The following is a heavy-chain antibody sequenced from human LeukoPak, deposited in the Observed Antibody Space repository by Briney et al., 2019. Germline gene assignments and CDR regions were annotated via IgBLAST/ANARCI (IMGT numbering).Heavy chain of an antibody. CDR1: GFTFSSYS. V-gene: IGHV3-21*01. Sequence: AGGSLRLSCAASGFTFSSYSMTWVRQAPGKGLEWVSSISSSSSYIYYADSVKGRFTISRDNSKNTLYLQMNSLRAEDTAVYYCARRIAAAGTQPFDYWGQGTLVTVSS. CDR2: ISSSSSYI. D-gene: IGHD6-13*01. J-gene: IGHJ4*02. CDR3: ARRIAAAGTQPFDY.